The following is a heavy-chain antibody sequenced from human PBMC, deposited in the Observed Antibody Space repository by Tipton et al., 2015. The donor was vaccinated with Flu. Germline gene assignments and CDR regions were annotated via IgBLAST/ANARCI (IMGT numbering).Heavy chain of an antibody. CDR2: IYYSGST. Sequence: TLSLTCTVSGGSIKSYYWSWIRQPPGKGLEWIAYIYYSGSTNYNPSLKSRVTISVDTSKNQFSLKLSSVTAADTAVYYCARRDSEAFDYWGQGTLVTVSS. CDR1: GGSIKSYY. D-gene: IGHD3/OR15-3a*01. CDR3: ARRDSEAFDY. J-gene: IGHJ4*02. V-gene: IGHV4-59*08.